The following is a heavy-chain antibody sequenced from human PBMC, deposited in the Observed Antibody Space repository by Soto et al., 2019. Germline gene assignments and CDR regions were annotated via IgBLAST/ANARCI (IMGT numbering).Heavy chain of an antibody. CDR3: ARDRIEAAGTPRFNYYYGMDV. Sequence: GGSLRLSCAASGFTVSSTYMTWVRQAPGKGLEWVSVIYGGLTTSYADSVKGRFTISRDNSKNTVFLQMNSLRGEDTAVYYCARDRIEAAGTPRFNYYYGMDVWGQGTTVTVS. V-gene: IGHV3-53*01. CDR1: GFTVSSTY. D-gene: IGHD6-13*01. CDR2: IYGGLTT. J-gene: IGHJ6*02.